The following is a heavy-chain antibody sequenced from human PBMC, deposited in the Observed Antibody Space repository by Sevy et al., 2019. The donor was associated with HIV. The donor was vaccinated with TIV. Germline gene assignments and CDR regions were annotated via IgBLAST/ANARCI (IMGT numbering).Heavy chain of an antibody. D-gene: IGHD2-8*02. CDR3: ARDTGKNY. CDR2: MHSGGNT. CDR1: GASITTYY. Sequence: SETLSPTCTVSGASITTYYWSWFRQPAGKGLEWIGRMHSGGNTNYNPSLQGRVTMSLDTSKNQFSLTLDFVTAVDAAIYYCARDTGKNYWGQGILVTVSS. J-gene: IGHJ4*02. V-gene: IGHV4-4*07.